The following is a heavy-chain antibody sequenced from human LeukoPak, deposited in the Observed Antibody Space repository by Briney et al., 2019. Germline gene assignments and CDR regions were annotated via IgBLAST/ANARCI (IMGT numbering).Heavy chain of an antibody. J-gene: IGHJ4*02. D-gene: IGHD3-16*01. Sequence: PGGSLRLSCAASGFTLSSYWMHWVRQVPGKGLVWVSRINPDGSTTTYADSVKGRFTISRDNAKNTLYLQMNSLRAEDTAVYYCARGGRYAYFLDYWGQGTLVTVSS. V-gene: IGHV3-74*01. CDR3: ARGGRYAYFLDY. CDR2: INPDGSTT. CDR1: GFTLSSYW.